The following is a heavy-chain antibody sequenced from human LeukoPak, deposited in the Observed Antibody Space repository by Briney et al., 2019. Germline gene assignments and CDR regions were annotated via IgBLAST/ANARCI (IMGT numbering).Heavy chain of an antibody. V-gene: IGHV3-7*01. Sequence: PGGSLRLSCTASGLTFSNCWMSWVRQAPGKGLEWVANIKQDGSEKYYVDSVKGRFTISRGNSKSTVYLQMNSLRVEDAAVYYCSKDLTSDFGGDLDPWGQGTLVTVSS. CDR2: IKQDGSEK. CDR1: GLTFSNCW. CDR3: SKDLTSDFGGDLDP. D-gene: IGHD3-10*01. J-gene: IGHJ5*02.